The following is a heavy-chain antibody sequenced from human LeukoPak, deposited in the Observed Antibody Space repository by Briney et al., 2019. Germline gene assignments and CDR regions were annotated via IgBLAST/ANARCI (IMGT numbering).Heavy chain of an antibody. CDR2: TYYRSTWYN. Sequence: SQTLSLTCAISGDSVSSNSVTWHWIGQSPSRGLEWLGRTYYRSTWYNDYAVFVRGRITVNPDTSKNQFSLHLNSVTPEDTAVYYCARRLTQYDCFDPWGQGILVTVSS. J-gene: IGHJ5*02. V-gene: IGHV6-1*01. D-gene: IGHD2-2*01. CDR3: ARRLTQYDCFDP. CDR1: GDSVSSNSVT.